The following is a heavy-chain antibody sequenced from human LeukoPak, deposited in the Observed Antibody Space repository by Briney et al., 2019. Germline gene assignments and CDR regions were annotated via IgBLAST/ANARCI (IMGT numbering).Heavy chain of an antibody. Sequence: GGSLRLSCAASGFTVSSNYMSWVRQAPGKGLEWVSVIYSGGSTYYADSVKGRFTISRDNSKNTLYLQMNSLRAEDTAVYYCARASAGTRAAFDIWGQGTMVTVSS. CDR2: IYSGGST. D-gene: IGHD1-14*01. J-gene: IGHJ3*02. V-gene: IGHV3-53*01. CDR3: ARASAGTRAAFDI. CDR1: GFTVSSNY.